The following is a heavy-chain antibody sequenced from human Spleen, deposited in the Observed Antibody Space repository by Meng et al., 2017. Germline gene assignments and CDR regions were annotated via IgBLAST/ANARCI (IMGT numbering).Heavy chain of an antibody. CDR2: ISTSSSYI. D-gene: IGHD3-10*01. CDR3: AREEGPVLLWFGELNWFDP. J-gene: IGHJ5*02. V-gene: IGHV3-21*01. Sequence: GESLKISCAASGFTFKNYNMNWVRQAPGKGLEWVSSISTSSSYIYYADSVKGRFTISRDNAKNSLYLQMNSLRAEDTAVYYCAREEGPVLLWFGELNWFDPWGQGTLVTVSS. CDR1: GFTFKNYN.